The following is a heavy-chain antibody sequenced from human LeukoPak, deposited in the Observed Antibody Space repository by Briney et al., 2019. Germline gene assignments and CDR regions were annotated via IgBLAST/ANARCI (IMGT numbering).Heavy chain of an antibody. D-gene: IGHD3-22*01. CDR2: INPNSGGT. CDR3: ARGQHYYDSSGSVDY. Sequence: GASVKVSCKASGYTFTGYYMHWVRQAPGQGLEWRGWINPNSGGTNYAQKFQGRVTMTRDTSISTAYMELSRLRSDDTAVYYCARGQHYYDSSGSVDYWGQGTLVTVSS. CDR1: GYTFTGYY. V-gene: IGHV1-2*02. J-gene: IGHJ4*02.